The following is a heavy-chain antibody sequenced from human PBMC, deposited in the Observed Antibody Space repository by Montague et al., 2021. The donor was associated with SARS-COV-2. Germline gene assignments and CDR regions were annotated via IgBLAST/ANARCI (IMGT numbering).Heavy chain of an antibody. CDR3: AGGWALDP. D-gene: IGHD6-19*01. Sequence: SETLSLTCTVSGGSTASHYWNWFRQSPAKKPEWIGYVYYNGDTKYNPSLQSRVTISIDTSDNQFSLRLNAVTAADTAVYFCAGGWALDPWGQGRLVTVSS. J-gene: IGHJ3*01. CDR1: GGSTASHY. CDR2: VYYNGDT. V-gene: IGHV4-59*08.